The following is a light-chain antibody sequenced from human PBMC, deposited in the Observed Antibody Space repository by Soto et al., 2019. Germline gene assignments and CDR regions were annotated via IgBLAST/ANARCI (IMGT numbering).Light chain of an antibody. Sequence: DIQMTQSPSSLSESVGDRVTITCQETQNINNYLNWYQQKPGKDPKLMIYDVSSLESGVPSRFSGSGSGTEFILTISSLQPDELATYDCQQYDSYSWTVEQGTKGEIK. CDR3: QQYDSYSWT. CDR1: QNINNY. J-gene: IGKJ1*01. CDR2: DVS. V-gene: IGKV1-5*01.